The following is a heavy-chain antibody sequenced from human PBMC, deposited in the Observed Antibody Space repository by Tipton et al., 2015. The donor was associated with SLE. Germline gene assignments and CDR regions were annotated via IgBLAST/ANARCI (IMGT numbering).Heavy chain of an antibody. D-gene: IGHD3-10*01. CDR3: ARGTSGLFDY. J-gene: IGHJ4*02. V-gene: IGHV4-34*01. CDR1: GGAISSYY. CDR2: INHSGST. Sequence: TLSLTCTVSGGAISSYYWSWNRQPPGKGLEWIGEINHSGSTNYNPSLKSRVTISVDTSKNQFSLKLSSVTAADTAVYYCARGTSGLFDYWGQGTLVTVSS.